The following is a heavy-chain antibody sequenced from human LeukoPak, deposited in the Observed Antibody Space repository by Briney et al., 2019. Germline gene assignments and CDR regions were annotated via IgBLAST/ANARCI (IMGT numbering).Heavy chain of an antibody. V-gene: IGHV4-59*08. CDR1: GGSIRYFY. Sequence: SETLSLTCTLSGGSIRYFYWSWIRQPPRKGLEGVGYVHNSRNTNYKPSLSSRVIISSDASRNQISLRLRAATAADTAVYYCARHRKRLVLVWFGELSGFDSGGEGTPVTVS. CDR2: VHNSRNT. CDR3: ARHRKRLVLVWFGELSGFDS. D-gene: IGHD3-10*01. J-gene: IGHJ4*02.